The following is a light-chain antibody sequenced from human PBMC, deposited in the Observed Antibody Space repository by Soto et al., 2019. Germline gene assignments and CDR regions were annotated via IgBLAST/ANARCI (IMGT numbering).Light chain of an antibody. V-gene: IGKV1-39*01. J-gene: IGKJ2*01. Sequence: DIQMTQSPSSLSASVGDRVTITCRASQSISSYLNWYQQKPGKAPKLLIYAASSLQSGVPSRFSGSGSGTDFTLTISSLQPEDFATYYCQQRGTFGQGIKLEIK. CDR2: AAS. CDR3: QQRGT. CDR1: QSISSY.